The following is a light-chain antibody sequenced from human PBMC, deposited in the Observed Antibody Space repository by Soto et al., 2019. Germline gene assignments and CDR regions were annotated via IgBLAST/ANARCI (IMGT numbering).Light chain of an antibody. J-gene: IGKJ1*01. V-gene: IGKV1-5*03. CDR3: QHYNSYSEA. Sequence: DIQMTQSPSTLSGSVGDSFTITCRASQTISSRLAWYQQKPGKAPKLLIYKASTLKSGIPSRFSGSGSGTEFTLTISSLQPDDFATYYCQHYNSYSEAFGQGTKVDI. CDR2: KAS. CDR1: QTISSR.